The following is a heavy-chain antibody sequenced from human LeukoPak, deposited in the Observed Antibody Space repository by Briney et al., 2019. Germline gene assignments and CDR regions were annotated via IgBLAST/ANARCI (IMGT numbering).Heavy chain of an antibody. CDR3: STQGSSDY. Sequence: GGSLRLSCAASGFTFSSYGMHWVRQAPGKGLEWVAFIRYDGSNKYYADSVKGRFTISRDNSKNKLYLQMNSLRAEDTAVYYCSTQGSSDYWGQGTLVTVSS. CDR1: GFTFSSYG. V-gene: IGHV3-30*02. J-gene: IGHJ4*02. CDR2: IRYDGSNK. D-gene: IGHD1-1*01.